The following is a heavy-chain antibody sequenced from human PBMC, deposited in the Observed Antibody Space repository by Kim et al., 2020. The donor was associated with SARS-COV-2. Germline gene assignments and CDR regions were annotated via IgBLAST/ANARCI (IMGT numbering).Heavy chain of an antibody. V-gene: IGHV3-23*01. J-gene: IGHJ4*02. Sequence: GGSLRHSCAVSGFTFTTYFMTWVRQAPGEGLEWVSTISADGGVTYYSDSVKGRFTISRDNSMNTLYLQMDSLRAEDTAVYYFAKGGWVDDWGQGTLVTVS. CDR1: GFTFTTYF. CDR2: ISADGGVT. D-gene: IGHD1-26*01. CDR3: AKGGWVDD.